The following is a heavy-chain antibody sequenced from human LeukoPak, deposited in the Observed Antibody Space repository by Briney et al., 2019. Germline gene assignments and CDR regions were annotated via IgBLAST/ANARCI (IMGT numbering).Heavy chain of an antibody. V-gene: IGHV3-9*01. J-gene: IGHJ4*02. D-gene: IGHD2-2*01. CDR2: ISWNSGGI. CDR1: GFTFDDYA. Sequence: GGSLRLSCAASGFTFDDYAMHWVRQAPGKGLEWVSGISWNSGGIGYADSVKGRFTISRDNAKNSLYLQMNSLRAEDTALYYCAKGYCSSTSCAGHHWGQGTLVTVSS. CDR3: AKGYCSSTSCAGHH.